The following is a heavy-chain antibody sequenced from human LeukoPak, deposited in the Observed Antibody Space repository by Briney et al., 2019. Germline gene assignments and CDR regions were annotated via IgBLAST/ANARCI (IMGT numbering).Heavy chain of an antibody. CDR2: INHSGST. Sequence: PSETLSLTCAVYGGSFSGYYWSWIRQPPGKGLEWIGEINHSGSTNYNPSLKSRVTISVDTSQNQFSLKLNSVSAADTAVYYCAGGGQWLAFDQWGQGTLVTVSS. CDR3: AGGGQWLAFDQ. CDR1: GGSFSGYY. J-gene: IGHJ4*02. V-gene: IGHV4-34*01. D-gene: IGHD6-19*01.